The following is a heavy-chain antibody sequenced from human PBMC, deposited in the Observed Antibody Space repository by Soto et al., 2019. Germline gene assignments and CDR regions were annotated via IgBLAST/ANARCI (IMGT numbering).Heavy chain of an antibody. CDR1: GYSFTSYW. CDR3: ARHIGVGNYYYYGMDV. J-gene: IGHJ6*02. Sequence: PGESLKISCKGSGYSFTSYWISWVRQMPGKGLEWMGRIDPSDSYTNYSPSFQGHVTISADKSISTAYLQWSSLKASDTAMYYCARHIGVGNYYYYGMDVWGQGTTVTVSS. V-gene: IGHV5-10-1*01. CDR2: IDPSDSYT. D-gene: IGHD2-15*01.